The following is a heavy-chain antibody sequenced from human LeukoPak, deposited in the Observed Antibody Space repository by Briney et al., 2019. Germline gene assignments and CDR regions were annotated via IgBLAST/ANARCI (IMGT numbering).Heavy chain of an antibody. V-gene: IGHV4-59*08. CDR1: GVSISSYY. D-gene: IGHD1-14*01. CDR2: IYYSGST. CDR3: ARRVGTRDWYFDL. Sequence: KTSETLSLTCTVSGVSISSYYWSWIRQPPGKGLEWIGYIYYSGSTNYNPSLKSRVTISVDTSKNQFSLKLTSVTAADTAVYYCARRVGTRDWYFDLWGRGTLVTVSS. J-gene: IGHJ2*01.